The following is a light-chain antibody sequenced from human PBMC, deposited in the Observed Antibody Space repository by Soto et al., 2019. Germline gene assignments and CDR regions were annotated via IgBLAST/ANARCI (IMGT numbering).Light chain of an antibody. CDR3: QQYYNWPLT. CDR1: QSVSTY. V-gene: IGKV3D-15*01. CDR2: GAS. J-gene: IGKJ4*01. Sequence: EIVLTQSPATLSLSPGERATLWFRASQSVSTYLAWYQQKPGQAPRLLVYGASPRATGIPARFSGSGSGTEFTLTISSLQSEDFAVYYCQQYYNWPLTFGGGTKVDIK.